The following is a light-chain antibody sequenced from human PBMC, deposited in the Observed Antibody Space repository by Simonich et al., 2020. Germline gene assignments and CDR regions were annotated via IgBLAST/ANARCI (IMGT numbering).Light chain of an antibody. CDR3: QQRSNWIT. CDR1: QSVSSH. V-gene: IGKV3-15*01. J-gene: IGKJ5*01. Sequence: EIVMTQSPATLSVSPGERATLSCRARQSVSSHLAWNQPKPGQAPRLLLYGASTRATGIPTRCSGSWSWTEFTLTISILQSEHFAFYYCQQRSNWITFGQGTQLEIK. CDR2: GAS.